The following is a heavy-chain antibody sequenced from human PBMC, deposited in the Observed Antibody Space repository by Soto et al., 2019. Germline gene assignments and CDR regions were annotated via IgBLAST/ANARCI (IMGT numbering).Heavy chain of an antibody. CDR2: ISSSSSYT. CDR3: ARDLVSSSIGY. J-gene: IGHJ4*02. Sequence: GGSLRLSCAASGFTFSDYYMSWIRQAPGKGLEWVSYISSSSSYTNYADSVKGRFTISRDNAKNSLYLQMNSLRAEDTAVYYCARDLVSSSIGYWGQGTLVTVSS. V-gene: IGHV3-11*06. D-gene: IGHD6-6*01. CDR1: GFTFSDYY.